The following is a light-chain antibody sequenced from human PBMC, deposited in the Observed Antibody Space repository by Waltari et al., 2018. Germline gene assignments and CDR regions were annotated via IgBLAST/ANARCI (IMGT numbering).Light chain of an antibody. CDR3: MQGTNWPPWT. CDR1: SLVHLDGKSY. Sequence: SLVHLDGKSYLSLSQQRPGQSSRRLMYKVSKRDPGVPDRFSGSGAGTDFTLKISRVEAEDVGGYYCMQGTNWPPWTFGQVTKVEIQ. CDR2: KVS. V-gene: IGKV2-30*02. J-gene: IGKJ1*01.